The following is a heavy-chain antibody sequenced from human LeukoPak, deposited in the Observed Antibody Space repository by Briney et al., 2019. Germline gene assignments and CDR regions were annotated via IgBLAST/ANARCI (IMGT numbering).Heavy chain of an antibody. CDR1: GYSISSDYY. Sequence: SETLSLTCTVSGYSISSDYYWGWIRQPPGKGLEWIGSIYRSGSTYYNPSLKSRVTISVDTSKNQFSLKLRSVTAADTAVYYCARDRSSGWYGLYYFDYWGQGTLVTVSS. J-gene: IGHJ4*02. D-gene: IGHD6-19*01. V-gene: IGHV4-38-2*02. CDR3: ARDRSSGWYGLYYFDY. CDR2: IYRSGST.